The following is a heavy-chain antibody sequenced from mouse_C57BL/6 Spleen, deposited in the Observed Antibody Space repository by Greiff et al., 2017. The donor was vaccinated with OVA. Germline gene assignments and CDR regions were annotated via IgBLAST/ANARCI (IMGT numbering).Heavy chain of an antibody. CDR1: GFTFSSYA. V-gene: IGHV5-4*01. Sequence: EVHLVESGGGLVKPGGSLKLSCAASGFTFSSYAMSWVRQTPEKRLEWVATISDGGSYTYYPDNVKGRFTISRANAKNNLYLQMSHLTSEDTAMYYCARASLLRYFDVWGTGTTVTVSS. J-gene: IGHJ1*03. D-gene: IGHD1-2*01. CDR2: ISDGGSYT. CDR3: ARASLLRYFDV.